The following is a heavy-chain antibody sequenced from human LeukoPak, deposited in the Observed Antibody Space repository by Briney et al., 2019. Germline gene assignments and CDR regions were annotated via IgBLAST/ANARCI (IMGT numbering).Heavy chain of an antibody. CDR1: GFTFSSYW. CDR3: AREVSEGFDF. D-gene: IGHD3-22*01. CDR2: INSDGSST. V-gene: IGHV3-74*01. Sequence: GVLRLSCAASGFTFSSYWMHWVRQAPGKGLVWVSRINSDGSSTSYADSVKGRFTISGDNAKNSLYLQMNSLRAEDTALYYCAREVSEGFDFWGQGTLVTVSS. J-gene: IGHJ4*02.